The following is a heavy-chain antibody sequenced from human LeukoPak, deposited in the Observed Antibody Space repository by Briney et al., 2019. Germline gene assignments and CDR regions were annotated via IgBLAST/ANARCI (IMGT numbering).Heavy chain of an antibody. Sequence: PSQTLSLTCAVYGGSFSGYYWSWFRQPPGKGLEWIGEIHHSGSTNYNPSLKSRVTISLDTSENQFSLKLSSVTAADTAVYYCPRAARLGDFGSGSSHSPGYDYWGQGTLVTVSS. CDR1: GGSFSGYY. CDR2: IHHSGST. V-gene: IGHV4-34*01. D-gene: IGHD3-10*01. CDR3: PRAARLGDFGSGSSHSPGYDY. J-gene: IGHJ4*02.